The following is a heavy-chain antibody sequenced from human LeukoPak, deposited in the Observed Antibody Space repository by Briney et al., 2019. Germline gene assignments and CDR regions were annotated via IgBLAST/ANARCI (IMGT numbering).Heavy chain of an antibody. CDR3: ARRGSSYRFDP. D-gene: IGHD6-6*01. Sequence: SETLSLTCTVSGGSISSYYWSWIRQPPGKGLEWIGYIYYSGSTNYNPSLKSRVTISVDTSKNQFSLKLSSVTAADTAVYYCARRGSSYRFDPWGQGTLVTVSS. CDR2: IYYSGST. V-gene: IGHV4-59*01. J-gene: IGHJ5*02. CDR1: GGSISSYY.